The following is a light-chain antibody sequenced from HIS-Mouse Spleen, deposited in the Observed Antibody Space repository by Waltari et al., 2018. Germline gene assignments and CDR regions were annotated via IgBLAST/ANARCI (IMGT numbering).Light chain of an antibody. V-gene: IGKV1-8*01. CDR2: AAS. J-gene: IGKJ2*01. CDR1: QGISSY. Sequence: AIRMTQSPSSFSASTGDRVTITCRASQGISSYLAWYQQKPGKAPKLLIYAASTLQRGVPSRFSGSGSGTDFTLTISCLQSEDFATYYCQQYYSYPYPFGQGTKLEIK. CDR3: QQYYSYPYP.